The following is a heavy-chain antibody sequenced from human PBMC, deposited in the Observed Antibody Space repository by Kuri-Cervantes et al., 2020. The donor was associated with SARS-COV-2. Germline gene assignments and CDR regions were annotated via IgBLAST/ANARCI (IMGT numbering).Heavy chain of an antibody. J-gene: IGHJ3*02. CDR2: ITGSGNKT. Sequence: GGSLRLSCAASGFSFSDYYMIWIRQAPGKGLEWVSSITGSGNKTYYADSVRGRFSISRDNSKDTLYLQMNSLTADDTAVYYCARDSPNAMTVASAFDIWGQGTMVTVSS. D-gene: IGHD5-12*01. V-gene: IGHV3-11*04. CDR1: GFSFSDYY. CDR3: ARDSPNAMTVASAFDI.